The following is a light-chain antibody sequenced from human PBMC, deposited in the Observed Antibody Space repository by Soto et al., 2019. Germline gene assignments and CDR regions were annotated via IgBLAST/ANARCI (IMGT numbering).Light chain of an antibody. CDR3: QQYYSPPFT. V-gene: IGKV1D-8*01. CDR2: AAS. J-gene: IGKJ2*01. Sequence: VIWMTQSPSLLSASTGDRVTISCRMSQGISNYLAWYQKKPGKAPELLIYAASILQSGVPSRFSGSGSGTDFTLTISCLQAEDFATYYCQQYYSPPFTFGQGPKLEI. CDR1: QGISNY.